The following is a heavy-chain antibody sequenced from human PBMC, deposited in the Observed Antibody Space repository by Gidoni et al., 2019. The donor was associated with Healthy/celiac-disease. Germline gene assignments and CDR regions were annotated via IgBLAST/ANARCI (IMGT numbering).Heavy chain of an antibody. J-gene: IGHJ4*02. CDR1: GFPFSSYG. CDR2: IWYDGSNK. V-gene: IGHV3-33*01. CDR3: ARDRAINGVLYYFDY. Sequence: QVQLVESGGGVVQPGRSLRLSCAASGFPFSSYGMHWVRQAPGKGLEWVAVIWYDGSNKYYADSVKGRFTSSRDNSKNTLYLQMNSLRAEDTAVYYCARDRAINGVLYYFDYWGQGTLVTVSS. D-gene: IGHD2-8*01.